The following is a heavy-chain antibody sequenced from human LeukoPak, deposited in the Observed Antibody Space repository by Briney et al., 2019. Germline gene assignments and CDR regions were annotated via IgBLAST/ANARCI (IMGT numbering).Heavy chain of an antibody. Sequence: SETLSLTCAVYGGSFSGYSWSWIRQPPGKGLEWIGYIYHSGSTYYNPSLKSRVTISVDRSKNQFSLKLSSVTAADTAVYYCARGNFDWLFHYFDYWGQGTLVTVSS. CDR3: ARGNFDWLFHYFDY. V-gene: IGHV4-30-2*01. CDR2: IYHSGST. D-gene: IGHD3-9*01. J-gene: IGHJ4*02. CDR1: GGSFSGYS.